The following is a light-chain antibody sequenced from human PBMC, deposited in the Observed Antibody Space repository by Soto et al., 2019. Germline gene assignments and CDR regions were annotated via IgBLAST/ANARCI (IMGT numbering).Light chain of an antibody. J-gene: IGKJ1*01. CDR1: QSVSSN. CDR2: GAS. CDR3: QQYNNWPPWT. Sequence: EIVMTQSPATLSVSPGERATLSCRASQSVSSNLAWYQQKLGQAPRLLIYGASTRATGIPARFSGSGSGTESTLTISSLQSEDFAVYYCQQYNNWPPWTFGQGTKVEIK. V-gene: IGKV3-15*01.